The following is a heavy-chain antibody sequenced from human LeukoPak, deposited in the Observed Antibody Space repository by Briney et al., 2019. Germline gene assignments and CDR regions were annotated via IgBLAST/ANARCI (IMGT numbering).Heavy chain of an antibody. J-gene: IGHJ4*02. CDR3: VKHNGRWLAPVYHFDY. CDR1: GFTFSSYA. V-gene: IGHV3-64D*06. D-gene: IGHD6-19*01. CDR2: ISSNGGST. Sequence: GGSLRLSCSASGFTFSSYAMHWVRQAPGKGLECVSAISSNGGSTYYADSVKGRFTISRDNSKNTLYLQMSSLRAEDTAVYYCVKHNGRWLAPVYHFDYWGQGTLVTVSS.